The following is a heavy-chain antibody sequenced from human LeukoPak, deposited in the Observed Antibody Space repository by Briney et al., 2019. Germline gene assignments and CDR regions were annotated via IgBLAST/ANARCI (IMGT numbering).Heavy chain of an antibody. CDR1: AGSFSGYY. D-gene: IGHD3-22*01. Sequence: SETLSLTCAVYAGSFSGYYWSWIRQPPGKGLEWIGEINHSGSTNYNPSLKSRVTISVDTSKNQFSLKLSSVTAADTAVYYCASLYYDSSDYYSFDYWGQGTLVTVSS. V-gene: IGHV4-34*01. CDR3: ASLYYDSSDYYSFDY. CDR2: INHSGST. J-gene: IGHJ4*02.